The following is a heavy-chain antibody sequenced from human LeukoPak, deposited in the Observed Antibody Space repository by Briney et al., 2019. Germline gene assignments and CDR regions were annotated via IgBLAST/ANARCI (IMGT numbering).Heavy chain of an antibody. Sequence: GGSLRLSCAASGFTFSSYGMHWVRQAPGKGLEWVAFIRYDGSNKYYADSVKGRFTISRDNSKNTLYLQMNSLRAEDTAVYYCARSKSSSWYYFDYWGQGTLVTVSS. CDR1: GFTFSSYG. V-gene: IGHV3-30*02. D-gene: IGHD6-13*01. CDR3: ARSKSSSWYYFDY. CDR2: IRYDGSNK. J-gene: IGHJ4*02.